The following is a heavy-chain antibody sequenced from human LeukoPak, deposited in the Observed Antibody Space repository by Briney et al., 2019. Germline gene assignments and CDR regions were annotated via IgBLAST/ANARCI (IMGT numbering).Heavy chain of an antibody. CDR1: GDTLIDLS. Sequence: ASVKVSCKVSGDTLIDLSMHWVRQAPGQGLEWMGIINPSGGSTSYAQKFQGRVTMTRDTSTSTVYMELSSLRSEDTAVYYCARDSLTAFDYWGQGTLVTVSS. V-gene: IGHV1-46*01. D-gene: IGHD1-14*01. CDR2: INPSGGST. J-gene: IGHJ4*02. CDR3: ARDSLTAFDY.